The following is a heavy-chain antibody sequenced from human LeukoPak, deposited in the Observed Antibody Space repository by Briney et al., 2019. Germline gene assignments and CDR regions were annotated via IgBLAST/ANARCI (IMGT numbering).Heavy chain of an antibody. D-gene: IGHD3-3*01. Sequence: GGSLRLSCAASGFTFSSYWMSWVRQAPGKGLEWVANIKQDGSEKYYVGSVKGRFTISRDNAKNSLYLQMNSLRAEDTAVYYCARVSYDFWSGSLGSMDVWGKGTTVTVSS. CDR1: GFTFSSYW. J-gene: IGHJ6*03. CDR2: IKQDGSEK. CDR3: ARVSYDFWSGSLGSMDV. V-gene: IGHV3-7*01.